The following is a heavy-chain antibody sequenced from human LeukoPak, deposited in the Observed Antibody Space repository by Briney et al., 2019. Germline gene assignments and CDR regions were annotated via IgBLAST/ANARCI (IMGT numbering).Heavy chain of an antibody. CDR1: GFTFTDYW. CDR3: TRSTGNPPDY. J-gene: IGHJ4*02. V-gene: IGHV5-51*01. CDR2: IYPGDSDT. Sequence: GESLKISCQGSGFTFTDYWIGWVRQMPGKGLEWMGIIYPGDSDTRYSSSFDGHITITADQSIGTAFLQWSSLKASDTAIYFCTRSTGNPPDYWGQGTLVTVSS. D-gene: IGHD1-1*01.